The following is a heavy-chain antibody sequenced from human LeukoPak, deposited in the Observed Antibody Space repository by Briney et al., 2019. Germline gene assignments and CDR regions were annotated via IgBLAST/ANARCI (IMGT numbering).Heavy chain of an antibody. V-gene: IGHV3-64D*06. D-gene: IGHD2-2*01. CDR1: GFTFSTYA. Sequence: GGSLRLSCSASGFTFSTYAMNWVRQAPRKGLEHVSGISTDGSITKYADSVKGRFIISRDNSKNTLYLQMSSLSPEDTAVYYCAKGGSSAFITRWGAFDIWGQGTMVTVSS. CDR3: AKGGSSAFITRWGAFDI. J-gene: IGHJ3*02. CDR2: ISTDGSIT.